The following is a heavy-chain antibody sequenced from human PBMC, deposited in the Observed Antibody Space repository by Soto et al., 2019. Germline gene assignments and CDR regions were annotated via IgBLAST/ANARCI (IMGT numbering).Heavy chain of an antibody. V-gene: IGHV1-18*01. D-gene: IGHD3-3*01. Sequence: QVQLVQSGAEVKKPGASVKVSCKASGYTFTNYGINWVRQAPGQGLEWMGWISAYNANTNYAQKLQGRVTMTTDTATSTAYMELRSLISADTAVYYCARADAMEIPHVLDYWGHGTLVTVSS. CDR1: GYTFTNYG. CDR3: ARADAMEIPHVLDY. J-gene: IGHJ4*01. CDR2: ISAYNANT.